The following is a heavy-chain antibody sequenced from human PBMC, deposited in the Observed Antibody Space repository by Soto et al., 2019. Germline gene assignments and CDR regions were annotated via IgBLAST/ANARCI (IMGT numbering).Heavy chain of an antibody. V-gene: IGHV1-2*06. CDR1: GYTFTGYY. CDR2: INPNSGGT. D-gene: IGHD5-18*01. Sequence: GASVKVSCKASGYTFTGYYMHWVRQAPGQGLEWMGRINPNSGGTNYAQKFQGRVTMTRDTSISTAYMELSRLRSDDTAVYYCARDLPGYSYGLGYWGQGTLVTVSS. CDR3: ARDLPGYSYGLGY. J-gene: IGHJ4*02.